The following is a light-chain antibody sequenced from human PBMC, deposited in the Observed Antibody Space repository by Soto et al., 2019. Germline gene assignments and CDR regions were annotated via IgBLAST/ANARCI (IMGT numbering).Light chain of an antibody. V-gene: IGKV1-5*01. CDR3: QQYNSYWT. CDR2: DVS. Sequence: DIQMTQSPSTLSASVGDRVTITCRASQSISSWLAWYQQKLGKAPKLLIYDVSSLESGVPSRFSGSGSGTEFTLTISSLQPDDFATDYCQQYNSYWTFGQGTKVEIK. CDR1: QSISSW. J-gene: IGKJ1*01.